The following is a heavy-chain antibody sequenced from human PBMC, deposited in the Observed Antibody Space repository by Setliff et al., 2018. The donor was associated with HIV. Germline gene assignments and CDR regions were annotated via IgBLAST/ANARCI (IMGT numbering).Heavy chain of an antibody. D-gene: IGHD3-3*01. CDR1: GGFIGTYY. J-gene: IGHJ6*03. CDR2: VYYTGST. CDR3: ARGRVTLNGVAAGHHYMDV. V-gene: IGHV4-59*13. Sequence: SETLSLSCTVSGGFIGTYYWSWIRQSPGKGLEWIGSVYYTGSTNYNPSLESRVTMSVDTSKNQFSLRLMSLTAADTAIYYCARGRVTLNGVAAGHHYMDVWGKGNTVTVSS.